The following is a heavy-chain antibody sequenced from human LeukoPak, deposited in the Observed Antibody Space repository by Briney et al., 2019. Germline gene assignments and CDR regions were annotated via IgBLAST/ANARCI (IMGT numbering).Heavy chain of an antibody. CDR1: GYTFTSYA. CDR3: ARGLAAAGHDY. D-gene: IGHD6-13*01. Sequence: SVKVSCKASGYTFTSYAISWVRQAPGQGLEWMGGIIPIFGTANYAQKFQGRVTITTDESTSTAYMELSSLRSEDTAVYYCARGLAAAGHDYWGQGTLVTVSS. CDR2: IIPIFGTA. V-gene: IGHV1-69*05. J-gene: IGHJ4*02.